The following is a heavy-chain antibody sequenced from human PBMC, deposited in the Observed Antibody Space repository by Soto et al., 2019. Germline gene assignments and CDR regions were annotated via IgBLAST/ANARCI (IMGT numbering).Heavy chain of an antibody. J-gene: IGHJ4*02. Sequence: PGGSLRLSCAASGFTFSNYAMHWVRQAPGKGLEWVAVISYDGSNKYYADSEKGRFTISRDNSKNTLYLQMNSLRAEDTAVYYCARGSNYYDDTGHLLGPKYFDYWGQGTLVTVSS. CDR3: ARGSNYYDDTGHLLGPKYFDY. CDR1: GFTFSNYA. V-gene: IGHV3-30-3*01. D-gene: IGHD3-22*01. CDR2: ISYDGSNK.